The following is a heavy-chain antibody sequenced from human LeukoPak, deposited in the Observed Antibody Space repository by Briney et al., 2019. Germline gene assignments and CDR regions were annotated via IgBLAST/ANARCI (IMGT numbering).Heavy chain of an antibody. V-gene: IGHV1-8*01. J-gene: IGHJ6*03. D-gene: IGHD2-2*01. CDR3: ARGVTARYGSSTYYYYYYMDV. Sequence: ASVTVSCKASGYTFTSYDINWVRQATGQGLEWMGWMNPNSGNTGYAQKFQRRVTITRNTSLRTASMELGSLRSEDTAVYYCARGVTARYGSSTYYYYYYMDVWGKGTTVTVSS. CDR2: MNPNSGNT. CDR1: GYTFTSYD.